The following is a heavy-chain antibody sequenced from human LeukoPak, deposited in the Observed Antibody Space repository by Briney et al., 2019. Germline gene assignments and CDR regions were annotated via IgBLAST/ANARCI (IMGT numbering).Heavy chain of an antibody. CDR1: GFTLSTYW. Sequence: GGSLRLSCAASGFTLSTYWMTWVRQAPGKGLQWVANIKHDESEENYVDSVKGRFTISRDNAKNSVYLQMNSLTAEDTAVYYCARGVKVDYWGQGTLVSVSS. D-gene: IGHD4-11*01. J-gene: IGHJ4*02. CDR3: ARGVKVDY. CDR2: IKHDESEE. V-gene: IGHV3-7*05.